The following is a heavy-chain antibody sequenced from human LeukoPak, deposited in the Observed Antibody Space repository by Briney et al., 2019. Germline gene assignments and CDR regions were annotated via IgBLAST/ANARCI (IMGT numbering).Heavy chain of an antibody. Sequence: PSETLSLTCAVYGGSFSGYYWSWIRQPPGKGLEWIGEINHSGSTNYNPSLKSRVTISVGTSKNQFSLKLSSVTAADTAVYYCARWAVYGSGSLDYWGQGTLVTVSS. CDR1: GGSFSGYY. CDR2: INHSGST. J-gene: IGHJ4*02. D-gene: IGHD3-22*01. V-gene: IGHV4-34*01. CDR3: ARWAVYGSGSLDY.